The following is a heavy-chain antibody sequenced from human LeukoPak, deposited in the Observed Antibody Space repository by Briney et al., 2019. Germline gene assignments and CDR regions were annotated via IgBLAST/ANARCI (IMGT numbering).Heavy chain of an antibody. CDR3: AFEIGRSQGAFDI. D-gene: IGHD1-26*01. J-gene: IGHJ3*02. V-gene: IGHV3-33*08. CDR2: IWNDGSDE. CDR1: GFTFSGYA. Sequence: GESLRLSCAASGFTFSGYAMHWVRQTPGKGLEWVAAIWNDGSDENYADSVKGRFTISSDNSKNTLYLQMNSLRAEDTAVYYCAFEIGRSQGAFDIWGQGTMITVSS.